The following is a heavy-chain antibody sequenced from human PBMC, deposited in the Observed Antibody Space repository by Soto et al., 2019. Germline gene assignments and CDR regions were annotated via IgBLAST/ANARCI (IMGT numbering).Heavy chain of an antibody. D-gene: IGHD2-2*01. V-gene: IGHV3-21*06. Sequence: GGSLRLSCTVSGFAFNNYGINWVRQAPGKGLEWVSSISKSDYTYYSDSVKGRFTISRDNAKNSVFLQMNTLRVEDTAVYYCAREDSIIIPAVSAFWGQGTLVTVSS. CDR2: ISKSDYT. CDR3: AREDSIIIPAVSAF. CDR1: GFAFNNYG. J-gene: IGHJ4*02.